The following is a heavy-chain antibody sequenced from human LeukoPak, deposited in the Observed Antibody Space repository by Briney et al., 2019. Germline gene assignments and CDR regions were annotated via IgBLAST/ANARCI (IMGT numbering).Heavy chain of an antibody. D-gene: IGHD6-19*01. J-gene: IGHJ6*02. Sequence: PGGSLRLSCAASGFTFSSYSMNWVRQAPGKGLEWVSSISSSSSYIYYADSVKGRFTISRDNAKNSLYLQMNSLRAEDTAVYYCARELVVAGVYYYGMDVWGQGTTVTVSS. V-gene: IGHV3-21*01. CDR1: GFTFSSYS. CDR3: ARELVVAGVYYYGMDV. CDR2: ISSSSSYI.